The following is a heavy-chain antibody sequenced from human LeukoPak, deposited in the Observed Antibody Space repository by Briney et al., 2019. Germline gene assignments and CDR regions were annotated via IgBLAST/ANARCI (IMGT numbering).Heavy chain of an antibody. D-gene: IGHD1-20*01. CDR2: ISSSGSYI. Sequence: GGSLRLSCAASRFTFSSYSMNWVRQAPGKGLEWVSSISSSGSYIYYADSVKGRFTISRDNAKNSLYLQMNSLRAEDTAVYYCARGESRYNWNRDAFDIWGQGTMVTVSS. CDR3: ARGESRYNWNRDAFDI. J-gene: IGHJ3*02. CDR1: RFTFSSYS. V-gene: IGHV3-21*01.